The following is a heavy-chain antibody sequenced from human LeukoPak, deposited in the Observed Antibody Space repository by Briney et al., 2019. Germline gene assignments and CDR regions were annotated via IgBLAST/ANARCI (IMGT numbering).Heavy chain of an antibody. D-gene: IGHD2-21*02. J-gene: IGHJ4*02. V-gene: IGHV3-66*01. CDR2: IYSGGST. CDR1: GFTVSSNY. Sequence: PGGSLRLSCAASGFTVSSNYMSWVRQAPGKGLEWVSVIYSGGSTYYADSVKGRFTISRDNSKNTLYLQMNSLRAEDTAVYYCARAYCVGDCTVLHIYFDNWGQGTLVTVSS. CDR3: ARAYCVGDCTVLHIYFDN.